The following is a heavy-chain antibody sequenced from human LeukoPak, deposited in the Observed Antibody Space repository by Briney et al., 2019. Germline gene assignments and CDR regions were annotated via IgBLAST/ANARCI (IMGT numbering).Heavy chain of an antibody. CDR3: ARDRVHDSDY. V-gene: IGHV4-4*07. J-gene: IGHJ4*02. CDR2: ISSTGNT. Sequence: SETLSLTCTVSGCSISPYFWSWIRQPAGKGLEYLGRISSTGNTNYNPSLRSRVTMSVDTSKNQFSLNLRSVTAADTAVYYCARDRVHDSDYWGQGILVIVSS. D-gene: IGHD2-21*02. CDR1: GCSISPYF.